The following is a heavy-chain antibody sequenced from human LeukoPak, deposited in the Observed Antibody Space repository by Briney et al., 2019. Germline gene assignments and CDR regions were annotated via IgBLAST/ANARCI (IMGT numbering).Heavy chain of an antibody. CDR2: IYHTGST. V-gene: IGHV4-4*02. D-gene: IGHD6-13*01. CDR1: GGSISSSNW. CDR3: ATLGHVATVAFDY. J-gene: IGHJ4*02. Sequence: SETLSLTCAVSGGSISSSNWWSWVRQPPGKGLECIGQIYHTGSTSYNPSLKSRVTISVDKSKNQFSLKLTSVTAADTAVYYCATLGHVATVAFDYWGQGTLVTVSS.